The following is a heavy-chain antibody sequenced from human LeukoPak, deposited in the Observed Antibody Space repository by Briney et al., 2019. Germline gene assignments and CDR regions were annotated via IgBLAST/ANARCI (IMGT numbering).Heavy chain of an antibody. J-gene: IGHJ6*03. CDR3: ARGPRLRYFDWLSYMDV. V-gene: IGHV4-34*01. Sequence: SETLSLTCAVYGGSFSGYYWSWIRQPPGKGLEWIGEINHSGSTNYNPSLKSRVTMSVDTSKNQFSLKLSSVTAADTAVYYCARGPRLRYFDWLSYMDVWGKGTTVTISS. CDR2: INHSGST. D-gene: IGHD3-9*01. CDR1: GGSFSGYY.